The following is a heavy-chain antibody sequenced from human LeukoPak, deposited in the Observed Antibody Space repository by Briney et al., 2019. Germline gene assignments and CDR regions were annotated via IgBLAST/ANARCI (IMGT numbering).Heavy chain of an antibody. CDR1: GFTFSGHG. J-gene: IGHJ6*02. D-gene: IGHD2-15*01. CDR3: ARIGCSGGNCYGYYYYGMDV. V-gene: IGHV3-33*01. CDR2: IWYDGSNK. Sequence: GGSLRLSCAASGFTFSGHGMHWVRQAPGKGLEWVAIIWYDGSNKYFADSVKGRFTISRDNSKNTLYLQMNSLRAEDTAVYYCARIGCSGGNCYGYYYYGMDVWGQGTTVTVSS.